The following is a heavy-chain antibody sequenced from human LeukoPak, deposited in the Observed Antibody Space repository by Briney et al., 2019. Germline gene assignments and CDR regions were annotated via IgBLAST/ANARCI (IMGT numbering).Heavy chain of an antibody. CDR1: GFTFSSYS. CDR3: ARGQQLGRSRLFDS. J-gene: IGHJ5*01. CDR2: VGSSSSFI. D-gene: IGHD6-13*01. Sequence: GGSLRLSCAASGFTFSSYSMNWVRQAPGKGLEWVSFVGSSSSFIYYADSLKGRFTISRENAKNSLYLQMNSLRAEDTAVYYCARGQQLGRSRLFDSWGQGTLVTVPS. V-gene: IGHV3-21*01.